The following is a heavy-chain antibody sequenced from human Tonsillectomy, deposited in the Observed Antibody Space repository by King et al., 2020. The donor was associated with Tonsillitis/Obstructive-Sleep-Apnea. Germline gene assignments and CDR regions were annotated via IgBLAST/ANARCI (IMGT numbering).Heavy chain of an antibody. V-gene: IGHV4-34*01. CDR3: ARDYCSSTSCYNWFDL. CDR2: ISHSGST. Sequence: VQLQQWGAGLLKPSETLSLTCAVYGVSFSGYYWSWIRQPPGKGLEWIGEISHSGSTNDNPALKSRVTMSVDTSKNQCSLKLSSVPAADTAVYYCARDYCSSTSCYNWFDLWGQGTLVTVSS. J-gene: IGHJ5*02. D-gene: IGHD2-2*01. CDR1: GVSFSGYY.